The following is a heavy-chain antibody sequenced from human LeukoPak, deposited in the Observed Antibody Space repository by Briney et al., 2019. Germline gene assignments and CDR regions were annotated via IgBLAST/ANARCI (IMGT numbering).Heavy chain of an antibody. V-gene: IGHV3-23*01. Sequence: PGGSLRLSCAASGFTFSSYAMSWVRQAPGKGLEWVSTITGGGSTTYYADSVEGRFTISRDNSKNTLYLQMNSLRAEDTALYYCARESPVAATGRSWFDSWGQGTLVTVSS. CDR2: ITGGGSTT. CDR1: GFTFSSYA. J-gene: IGHJ5*01. D-gene: IGHD6-13*01. CDR3: ARESPVAATGRSWFDS.